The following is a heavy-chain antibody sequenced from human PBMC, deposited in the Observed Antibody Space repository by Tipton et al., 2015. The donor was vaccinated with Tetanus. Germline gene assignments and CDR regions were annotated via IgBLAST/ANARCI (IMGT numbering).Heavy chain of an antibody. Sequence: GLVKPSETLSLTCNVSGDSLTSGNYFWSWIRQPPGKGLEWIGYVFHSGGTNYNPSLKSRVTISADTSKNQFSLKLSSVTAADTAVYYCVANDGGLEHGQHWGQGTLVTVSS. D-gene: IGHD2-8*01. J-gene: IGHJ1*01. V-gene: IGHV4-61*01. CDR3: VANDGGLEHGQH. CDR2: VFHSGGT. CDR1: GDSLTSGNYF.